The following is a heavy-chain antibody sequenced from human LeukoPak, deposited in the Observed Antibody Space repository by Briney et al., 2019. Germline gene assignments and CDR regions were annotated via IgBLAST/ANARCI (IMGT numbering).Heavy chain of an antibody. J-gene: IGHJ6*02. V-gene: IGHV4-34*01. Sequence: MPSETLSLTCAVYGGSFSGYYWSWIRQPPGKGLEWIGEINRSGSTNYNPSLKSRVTISVDTSKNQFSLKLSSVTAADTAVYYCASIRSFYGMDVWGQGTTVTVSS. CDR1: GGSFSGYY. CDR2: INRSGST. CDR3: ASIRSFYGMDV.